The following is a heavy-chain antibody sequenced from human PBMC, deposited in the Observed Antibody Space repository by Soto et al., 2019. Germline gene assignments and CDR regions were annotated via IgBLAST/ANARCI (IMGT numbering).Heavy chain of an antibody. Sequence: QVQLVESGGGLVKPGGSLTLSCAASGFSFTDYHMSWIRQAPGKGLEWISYISSDNTIYDADSVKGRFTISRDNVNDSLYLHMNYLRADDTAVYYCAVGAQGGSYPLFAAWGQGTLVTVSS. CDR1: GFSFTDYH. D-gene: IGHD1-26*01. CDR3: AVGAQGGSYPLFAA. CDR2: ISSDNTI. J-gene: IGHJ5*02. V-gene: IGHV3-11*01.